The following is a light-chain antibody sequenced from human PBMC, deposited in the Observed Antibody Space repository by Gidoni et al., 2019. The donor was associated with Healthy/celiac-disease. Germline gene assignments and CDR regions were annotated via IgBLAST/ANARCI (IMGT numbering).Light chain of an antibody. Sequence: EIVLTQSPATLSLSPGERATLSCRASQSVSSYFAWYQQKPGQAPRLLIYDSSNRATGSPDRFSGSWSGTDFTLTISSLEPEDFAVYYCQQRSNWWTFGQGTKVEIK. V-gene: IGKV3-11*01. CDR1: QSVSSY. J-gene: IGKJ1*01. CDR2: DSS. CDR3: QQRSNWWT.